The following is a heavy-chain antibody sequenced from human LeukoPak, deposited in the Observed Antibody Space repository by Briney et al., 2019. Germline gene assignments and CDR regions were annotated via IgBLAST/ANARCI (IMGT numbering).Heavy chain of an antibody. V-gene: IGHV3-30*04. J-gene: IGHJ4*02. CDR3: ASRAAAGTDY. D-gene: IGHD6-13*01. Sequence: SGRSLRLSCAASGFTFSSYAMHWVRQAPGMGLEWVAVISYDGSNKYYADSVKGRFTISRDNSKNTLYLQMNSLRAEDTAVYYCASRAAAGTDYWGQGTLVTVSS. CDR1: GFTFSSYA. CDR2: ISYDGSNK.